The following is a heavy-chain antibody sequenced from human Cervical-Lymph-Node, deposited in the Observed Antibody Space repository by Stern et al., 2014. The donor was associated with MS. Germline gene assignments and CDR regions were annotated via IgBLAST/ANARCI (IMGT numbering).Heavy chain of an antibody. Sequence: VKLVASGAEVKKPGASVKGSCKASGYTFTSYGISWVRQAPGQGLEWMGLIRADNGNTNYAQKLQGRVTMTPDTSTSTAYMELRSLRSDDTAVYYCARGLLGSENAFDIWGQGTIVTVSS. D-gene: IGHD2-15*01. CDR2: IRADNGNT. V-gene: IGHV1-18*01. CDR3: ARGLLGSENAFDI. J-gene: IGHJ3*02. CDR1: GYTFTSYG.